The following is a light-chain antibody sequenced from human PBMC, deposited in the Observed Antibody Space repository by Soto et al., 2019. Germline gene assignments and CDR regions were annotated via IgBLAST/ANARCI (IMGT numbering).Light chain of an antibody. J-gene: IGKJ1*01. CDR1: QSVSSN. V-gene: IGKV3D-15*01. CDR3: QQYNNWPTRWT. Sequence: ATVSVSHGERATLSCRASQSVSSNLAWYQQNPGQAPRLFIYGASTRATGIPARFSGSGSGTEFTLTISSLQSEDFAVYYCQQYNNWPTRWTVGQVT. CDR2: GAS.